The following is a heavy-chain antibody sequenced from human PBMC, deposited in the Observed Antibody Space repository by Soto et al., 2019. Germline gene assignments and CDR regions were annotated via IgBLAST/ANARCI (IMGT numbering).Heavy chain of an antibody. Sequence: QVLLVQSGAEVKKPGASVKVSCKASGYTFTSYGITWVRQAPGQGLEWMGWISAHNGNTDYAQKLQGRVIVTRDTSTSTAYMELRSLISDDTAVYYCARGRYGDYWGQGALVTVSS. D-gene: IGHD1-1*01. CDR2: ISAHNGNT. CDR1: GYTFTSYG. J-gene: IGHJ4*02. V-gene: IGHV1-18*01. CDR3: ARGRYGDY.